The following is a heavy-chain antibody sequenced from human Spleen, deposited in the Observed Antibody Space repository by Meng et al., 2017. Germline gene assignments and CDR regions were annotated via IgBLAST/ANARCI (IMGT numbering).Heavy chain of an antibody. CDR2: ISSSGSTI. J-gene: IGHJ4*02. CDR1: GFTFSSYS. Sequence: GESLKISCAGSGFTFSSYSMNWVRQAPGKGLEWVSYISSSGSTIYYADSVKGRFTISRDNAKNSLYLQMNSLRAEDTAVYYCARGLGPKLGSYFDYWGQGTLVTVSS. D-gene: IGHD7-27*01. V-gene: IGHV3-48*04. CDR3: ARGLGPKLGSYFDY.